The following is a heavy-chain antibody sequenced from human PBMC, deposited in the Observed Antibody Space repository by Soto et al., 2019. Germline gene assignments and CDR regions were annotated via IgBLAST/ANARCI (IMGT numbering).Heavy chain of an antibody. Sequence: SETLSLTCTVSGGSISSSSYYWGWIRQPPGKGLEWIGYIYYSGSTNYNPSLKSRVTISVDTSKNQFSLKLSSVTAADTAVYYCARQQWLVLNAFDIWAQGTMVTVSS. V-gene: IGHV4-61*05. CDR2: IYYSGST. CDR3: ARQQWLVLNAFDI. CDR1: GGSISSSSYY. J-gene: IGHJ3*02. D-gene: IGHD6-19*01.